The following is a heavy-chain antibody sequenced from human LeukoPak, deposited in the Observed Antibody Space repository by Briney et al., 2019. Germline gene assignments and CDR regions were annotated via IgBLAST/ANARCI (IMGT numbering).Heavy chain of an antibody. J-gene: IGHJ4*02. Sequence: ASVKVSCKASGYTFTSYAMHWVRQAPGQRLEWMGWINAGNGNTKYSQKFQGRVTITRDTSASTAYMELSSLRSEDTAVYYCARDRSHYDSSGYLDYWGQGTLVTVSS. CDR3: ARDRSHYDSSGYLDY. CDR1: GYTFTSYA. D-gene: IGHD3-22*01. CDR2: INAGNGNT. V-gene: IGHV1-3*01.